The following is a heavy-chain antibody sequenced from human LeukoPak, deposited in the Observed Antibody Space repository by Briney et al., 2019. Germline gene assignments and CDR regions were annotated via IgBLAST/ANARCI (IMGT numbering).Heavy chain of an antibody. J-gene: IGHJ4*02. CDR1: GFTFSNAW. CDR3: TTMIPGIAVAEAHY. CDR2: IKSKTDGGTT. V-gene: IGHV3-15*01. Sequence: GGSLRLSCAASGFTFSNAWMSWVRQAPGKGLEWVGRIKSKTDGGTTDYAAPVKGRFTISRDDSKNTLYLQMNSLKTEDTAVYYCTTMIPGIAVAEAHYWGQGTLVTVSS. D-gene: IGHD6-19*01.